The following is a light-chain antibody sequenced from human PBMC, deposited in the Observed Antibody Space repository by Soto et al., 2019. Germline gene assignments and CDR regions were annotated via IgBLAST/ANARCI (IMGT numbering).Light chain of an antibody. Sequence: EIVLTQSPGTLSLSPGAGATLSCRASQSVGSSYLAWSQQKPGQAPWLLFYGASSRATGIPDRFSGSGSGTDFTLTISRLEPEDFALHYCQQYGSSPWTFGQGTKVDI. V-gene: IGKV3-20*01. CDR2: GAS. CDR1: QSVGSSY. CDR3: QQYGSSPWT. J-gene: IGKJ1*01.